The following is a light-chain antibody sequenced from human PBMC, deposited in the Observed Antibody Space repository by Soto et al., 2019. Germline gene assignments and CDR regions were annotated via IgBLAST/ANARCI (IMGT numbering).Light chain of an antibody. Sequence: QSALTQPASVSGSPGQSITISCTGTSSDVGGYNYVSWYQQHPGKAPKLMIYDVSNQPSGVSNRFYGSKSGNTTSLTNTGLLAEDEADYYCSSYTSSSSYVFGTGTKVTVL. CDR1: SSDVGGYNY. V-gene: IGLV2-14*01. J-gene: IGLJ1*01. CDR3: SSYTSSSSYV. CDR2: DVS.